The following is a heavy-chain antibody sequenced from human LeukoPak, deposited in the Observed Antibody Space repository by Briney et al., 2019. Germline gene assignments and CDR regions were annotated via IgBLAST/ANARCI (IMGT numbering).Heavy chain of an antibody. Sequence: SETLSLTCTVSGDSISSSTYYWGWIRQPPGKGLEWIGSIYYSGTTYYNPSLKSRVTISVDTSKNQFSLKLSSVTAADTAVYYCAREGTMGAAALYDYWGQGTLVTVSS. J-gene: IGHJ4*02. CDR2: IYYSGTT. V-gene: IGHV4-39*07. CDR1: GDSISSSTYY. D-gene: IGHD6-13*01. CDR3: AREGTMGAAALYDY.